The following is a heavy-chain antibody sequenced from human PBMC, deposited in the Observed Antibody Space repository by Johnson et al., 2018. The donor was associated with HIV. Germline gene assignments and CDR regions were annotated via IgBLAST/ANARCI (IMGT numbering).Heavy chain of an antibody. J-gene: IGHJ3*02. Sequence: QVQLVESGGGVVQPGRSLRLSCAASGFTFSSYGMHWVRQAQGKGLEWVAVIWYDGSNKYYADSVRGRFTISRDNSKNTLYLQMNSLRAEDTAVYYCATRKDILTGYDAFDIWGQGTMVTVSS. CDR3: ATRKDILTGYDAFDI. CDR1: GFTFSSYG. CDR2: IWYDGSNK. V-gene: IGHV3-33*01. D-gene: IGHD3-9*01.